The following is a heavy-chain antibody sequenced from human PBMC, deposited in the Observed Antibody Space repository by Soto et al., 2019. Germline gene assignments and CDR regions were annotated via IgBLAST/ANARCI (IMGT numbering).Heavy chain of an antibody. D-gene: IGHD3-22*01. CDR1: GFTFINYV. Sequence: GGSLRLSCAASGFTFINYVMHWVRQAPGKGLEWVALMSYDGSNKDYADSVKGRFSISRDNSKNTLYLQMNSLRDEDTALYYCARETHDTSGYYNWFDSWGQGTLVTVSS. CDR2: MSYDGSNK. V-gene: IGHV3-30-3*01. CDR3: ARETHDTSGYYNWFDS. J-gene: IGHJ5*01.